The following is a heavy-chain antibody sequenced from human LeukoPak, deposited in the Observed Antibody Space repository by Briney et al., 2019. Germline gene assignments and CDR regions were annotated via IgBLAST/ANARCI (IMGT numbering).Heavy chain of an antibody. D-gene: IGHD6-6*01. J-gene: IGHJ6*03. Sequence: PETLSLTCAVYGGSFSGYYGSWIRQPPGKGLEWIGEINHSGSTNYNPSLKSRVTISVDTSKNQFSLKLSSVTAADTAVYYCARRARKSIAARRDYYYYYMDVWGKGTTVNVSS. CDR1: GGSFSGYY. CDR2: INHSGST. CDR3: ARRARKSIAARRDYYYYYMDV. V-gene: IGHV4-34*01.